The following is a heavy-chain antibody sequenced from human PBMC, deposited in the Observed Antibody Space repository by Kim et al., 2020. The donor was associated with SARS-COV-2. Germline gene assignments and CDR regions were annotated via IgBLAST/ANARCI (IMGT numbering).Heavy chain of an antibody. Sequence: GGSLRLSCAASGFTFGDYGMSWVRQAPGKGLEWVSGINWNGGSTGYADSVKGRFTISRDNAKNSLYLQMNSLRAEDTALYYCARVSRSGSSNHFDYWGQGTLVTVSS. V-gene: IGHV3-20*04. CDR2: INWNGGST. J-gene: IGHJ4*02. D-gene: IGHD3-10*01. CDR3: ARVSRSGSSNHFDY. CDR1: GFTFGDYG.